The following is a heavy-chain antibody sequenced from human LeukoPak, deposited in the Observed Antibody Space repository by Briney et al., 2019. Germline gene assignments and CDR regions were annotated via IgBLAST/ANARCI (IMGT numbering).Heavy chain of an antibody. CDR3: ASQLKDGYNNGVVY. V-gene: IGHV4-4*07. CDR2: IYTSGRT. Sequence: LSLTCTVSGGSISSYYWSWIRQPAGKGLEWIGRIYTSGRTNYNPSLKSRVTMSVDTSKNQFSLKLSSVTAADTAVYYCASQLKDGYNNGVVYWGQGTLVTVSS. D-gene: IGHD5-24*01. J-gene: IGHJ4*02. CDR1: GGSISSYY.